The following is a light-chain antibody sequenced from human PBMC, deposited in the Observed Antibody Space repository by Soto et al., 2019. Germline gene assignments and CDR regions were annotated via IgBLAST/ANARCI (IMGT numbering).Light chain of an antibody. CDR3: QQSYTTSSIT. CDR2: AAS. J-gene: IGKJ5*01. CDR1: QSISRT. V-gene: IGKV1-39*01. Sequence: DIPMTQSPSSLSASVGDRVTITCRASQSISRTLNWYQHKPGKAPKLLIYAASSLQNGVPSRFSGGGSGTEFTLSISSLQPEDFGTYYCQQSYTTSSITFGPGTRLEIK.